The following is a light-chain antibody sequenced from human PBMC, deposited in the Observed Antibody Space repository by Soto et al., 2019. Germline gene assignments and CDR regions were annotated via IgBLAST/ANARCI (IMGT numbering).Light chain of an antibody. CDR1: YDIGNY. CDR2: AAS. CDR3: LHYDTPPT. V-gene: IGKV1-17*01. Sequence: DTQMTQSPPSLSASVGDRITVTCRASYDIGNYVAWYQHKPGKAPKRLIHAASTLQAGIPLRFSGSASGTDFTLTISSLQAEDFATYYCLHYDTPPTFGGGTKVE. J-gene: IGKJ4*01.